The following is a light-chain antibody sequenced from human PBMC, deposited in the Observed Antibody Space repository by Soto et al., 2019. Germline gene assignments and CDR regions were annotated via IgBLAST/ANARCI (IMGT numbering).Light chain of an antibody. CDR3: SSYTSSSTLV. CDR2: EVS. V-gene: IGLV2-14*01. Sequence: QSVLTQPASVSGSPGQSITSSCTGTSSDVGGYNYVSWYQQHPGKAPKLMIYEVSNRPSGVSNRFSGSKSGNTASLTISGLQAEDEADYYCSSYTSSSTLVFGGGTQLTVL. J-gene: IGLJ2*01. CDR1: SSDVGGYNY.